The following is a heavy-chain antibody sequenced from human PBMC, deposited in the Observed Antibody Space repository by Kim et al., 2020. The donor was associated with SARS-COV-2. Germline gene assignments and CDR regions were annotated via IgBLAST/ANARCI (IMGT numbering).Heavy chain of an antibody. CDR1: GFTFSSYG. Sequence: GGSLRLSCAVSGFTFSSYGMHWVRQAPGKGLEWVAVISYDGSNKYYADSVKGRFTISRDNSKNTLYLQMNSLRAEDTAVYYCAKEISSGWFYYYYYGMDVWGQGTTVTVSS. J-gene: IGHJ6*02. V-gene: IGHV3-30*18. CDR3: AKEISSGWFYYYYYGMDV. D-gene: IGHD6-19*01. CDR2: ISYDGSNK.